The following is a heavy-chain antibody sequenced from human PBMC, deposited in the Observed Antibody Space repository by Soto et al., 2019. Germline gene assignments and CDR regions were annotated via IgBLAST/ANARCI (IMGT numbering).Heavy chain of an antibody. D-gene: IGHD1-26*01. Sequence: GGSLRLSCAASGFTFRDYWIHWVRQVPGKGLVWVSSINSDGSGTSYADSVKGRFTISRDNANDTLFLQMTSLRAEDTAIYYCTRASRYNGTYSPWGQGTLVTVSS. CDR3: TRASRYNGTYSP. V-gene: IGHV3-74*01. CDR2: INSDGSGT. CDR1: GFTFRDYW. J-gene: IGHJ5*02.